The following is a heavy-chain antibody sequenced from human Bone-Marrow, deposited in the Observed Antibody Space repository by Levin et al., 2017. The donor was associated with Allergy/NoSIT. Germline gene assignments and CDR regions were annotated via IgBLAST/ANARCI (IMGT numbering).Heavy chain of an antibody. Sequence: LRLSCAVSGLSISSSGYYWSWIRQHPGKGLEWIGYIYYSESPYFNPSLKSRVSISVDTSKNQFSLKLNSVTAADTAVYYCAVIRGFNDAFDIWGQGTMVTVSS. J-gene: IGHJ3*02. V-gene: IGHV4-31*11. CDR1: GLSISSSGYY. CDR2: IYYSESP. CDR3: AVIRGFNDAFDI.